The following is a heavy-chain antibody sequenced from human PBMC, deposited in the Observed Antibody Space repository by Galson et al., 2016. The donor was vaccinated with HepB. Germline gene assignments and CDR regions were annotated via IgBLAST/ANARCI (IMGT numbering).Heavy chain of an antibody. CDR2: ISSSSTYI. V-gene: IGHV3-21*06. Sequence: SLRLSCAASGFTFSSYSVNWVRQAPGKGLEWVSSISSSSTYIYYAYSVKGRFTISRDDAKNSLYLQMNSLRAEDTALYYCARTPGTYWFFDLWGRGTLVTVSS. CDR1: GFTFSSYS. CDR3: ARTPGTYWFFDL. D-gene: IGHD1-14*01. J-gene: IGHJ2*01.